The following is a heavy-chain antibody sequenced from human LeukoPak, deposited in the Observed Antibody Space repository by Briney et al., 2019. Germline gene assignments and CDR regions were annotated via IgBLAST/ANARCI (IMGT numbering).Heavy chain of an antibody. CDR2: INHIFGTI. V-gene: IGHV1-69*13. CDR1: GGTFKNYV. Sequence: GASVKVSCKASGGTFKNYVITWVRQAPGQGLEWMGNINHIFGTINYAQSFQGRLTISADESTSTAYMESSSLTSDDTAFYYCAIEGGLGMDSLLYRWFDPWGQGTLVTVSS. CDR3: AIEGGLGMDSLLYRWFDP. J-gene: IGHJ5*02. D-gene: IGHD2-2*02.